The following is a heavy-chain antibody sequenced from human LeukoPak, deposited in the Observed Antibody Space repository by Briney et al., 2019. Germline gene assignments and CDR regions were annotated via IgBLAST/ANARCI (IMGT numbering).Heavy chain of an antibody. V-gene: IGHV4-4*07. CDR3: ARLRSNHDYDAFDI. J-gene: IGHJ3*02. Sequence: SETLSLTCTVSGGSISSYYWSWIRQPAGKGLEWIGRIYTSGSTNYNPSLKSRVTMSVDTSKNQFSLKLSSVTAADTAVHYCARLRSNHDYDAFDIWGRGTMVTVSS. CDR2: IYTSGST. D-gene: IGHD4-11*01. CDR1: GGSISSYY.